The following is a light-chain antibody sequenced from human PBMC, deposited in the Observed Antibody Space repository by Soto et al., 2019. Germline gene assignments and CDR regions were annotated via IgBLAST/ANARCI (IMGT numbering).Light chain of an antibody. Sequence: QSALTQPASVSVSPGQSITISCTGTSSDVGGYNYVSWYQQHPGNTPKLMIYEVSFRPSGVSNRFSGSKSGNTASLTISGLQAEDEADYYCSSYTTSSTLLFGGGTKLTVL. CDR2: EVS. V-gene: IGLV2-14*01. J-gene: IGLJ3*02. CDR3: SSYTTSSTLL. CDR1: SSDVGGYNY.